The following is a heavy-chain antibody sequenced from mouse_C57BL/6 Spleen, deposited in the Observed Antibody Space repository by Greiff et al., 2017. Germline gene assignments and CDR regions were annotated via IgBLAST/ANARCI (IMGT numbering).Heavy chain of an antibody. CDR2: IYPGDGDT. D-gene: IGHD1-1*01. V-gene: IGHV1-82*01. J-gene: IGHJ4*01. CDR1: GYAFSSSW. CDR3: AGGGYYYGSSLNYYAMDY. Sequence: QQSGPELVKPGASVKISCKASGYAFSSSWMNWVKQRPGKGLEWIGRIYPGDGDTNYNGKFKGKATLTADKSSSTAYMQLSSLTSEDSAVYFCAGGGYYYGSSLNYYAMDYWGQGTSVTVSS.